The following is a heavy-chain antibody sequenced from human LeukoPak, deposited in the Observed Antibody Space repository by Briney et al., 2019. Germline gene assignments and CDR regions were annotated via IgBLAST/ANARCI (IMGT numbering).Heavy chain of an antibody. V-gene: IGHV4-39*01. CDR3: ARQIAIWRSDY. Sequence: PSETLSLTCTVSGGSISSSNFYWGWIRQPPGKGLEWIGSIYYRGSTYYNPSLKSRVTMSVDTSKDQFSLKLSSVTAADTAVYYCARQIAIWRSDYWGQGTLVTVSS. CDR2: IYYRGST. CDR1: GGSISSSNFY. D-gene: IGHD2-21*01. J-gene: IGHJ4*02.